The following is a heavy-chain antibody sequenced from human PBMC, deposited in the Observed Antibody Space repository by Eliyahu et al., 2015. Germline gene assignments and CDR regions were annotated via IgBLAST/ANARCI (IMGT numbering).Heavy chain of an antibody. CDR3: ARARTGLRWRRNKGYYFDY. J-gene: IGHJ4*02. CDR1: GGSFSGYY. CDR2: INHSGST. V-gene: IGHV4-34*01. Sequence: GAGLLKPSETLSLTCAVYGGSFSGYYWSWIRQPPGKGLEWIGEINHSGSTNYNPSLKSRVTISVDTSKNQFSLKLSSVTAADTAVYYCARARTGLRWRRNKGYYFDYWGQGTLVTVSS. D-gene: IGHD4-23*01.